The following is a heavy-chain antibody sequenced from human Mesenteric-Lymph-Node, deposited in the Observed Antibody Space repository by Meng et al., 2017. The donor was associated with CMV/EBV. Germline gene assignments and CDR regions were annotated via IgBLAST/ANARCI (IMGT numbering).Heavy chain of an antibody. CDR3: ARAARPGGWFDP. Sequence: GGSLRLSCEASGFTFSSYWMSWVRQAPGKGLEWVANIKQDGSEKYYVDSVKGRFTISRDNAKNSLYLQMNSLRAEDTAVYYCARAARPGGWFDPWGQGTLVTVSS. CDR1: GFTFSSYW. D-gene: IGHD6-6*01. J-gene: IGHJ5*02. V-gene: IGHV3-7*01. CDR2: IKQDGSEK.